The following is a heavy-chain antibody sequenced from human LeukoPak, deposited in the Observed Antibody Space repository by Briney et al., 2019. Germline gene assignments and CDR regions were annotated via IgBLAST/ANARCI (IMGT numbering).Heavy chain of an antibody. V-gene: IGHV4-34*01. CDR1: GGSFSGYY. CDR3: ARGRVLLAYCGGDCYHSWRRGAYFGY. J-gene: IGHJ4*02. Sequence: SETLSLTCAVYGGSFSGYYWSWTRQPPGKGLEWIGEINHSGSTNYNPSLKSRVTISVDTSKNRFSLKLSSVTAADTAVYYCARGRVLLAYCGGDCYHSWRRGAYFGYWGQGTLVTVSS. D-gene: IGHD2-21*02. CDR2: INHSGST.